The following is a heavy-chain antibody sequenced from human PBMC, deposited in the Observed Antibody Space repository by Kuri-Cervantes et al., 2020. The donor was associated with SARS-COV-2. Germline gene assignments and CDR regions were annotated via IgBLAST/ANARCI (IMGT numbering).Heavy chain of an antibody. D-gene: IGHD1-26*01. CDR2: INHSGST. J-gene: IGHJ4*02. CDR3: ARRGGSDFDY. V-gene: IGHV4-34*01. Sequence: SETLSLTCAVYGGSFSGYYWGWIRQPPGKGLEWIGEINHSGSTNYNPSLKSRVTISVDTSKNQFSLKLSSVTAADTAVYYCARRGGSDFDYWGQGTLVTVSS. CDR1: GGSFSGYY.